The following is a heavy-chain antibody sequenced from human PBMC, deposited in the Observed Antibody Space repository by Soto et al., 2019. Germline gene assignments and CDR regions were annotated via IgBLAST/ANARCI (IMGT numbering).Heavy chain of an antibody. Sequence: QVQLVQSGAEVKKPGASVKVSCKASGYTFTSYDINWVRQATGQGLEWMGWMNPNSGNTGYAQKFQGRVTMTRNTSTSTAYMELSSFRSEDTAVYYCARGQGRIAAAGDEEGAYYYYGMDVWGQGTTVTVSS. CDR1: GYTFTSYD. CDR3: ARGQGRIAAAGDEEGAYYYYGMDV. V-gene: IGHV1-8*01. CDR2: MNPNSGNT. D-gene: IGHD6-13*01. J-gene: IGHJ6*02.